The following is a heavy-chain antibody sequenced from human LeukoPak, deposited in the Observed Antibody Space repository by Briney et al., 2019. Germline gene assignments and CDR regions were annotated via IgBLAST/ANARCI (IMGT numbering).Heavy chain of an antibody. CDR3: ASGRRTTIPKY. D-gene: IGHD5-24*01. V-gene: IGHV1-18*04. CDR2: VSPNSGNT. J-gene: IGHJ4*02. Sequence: GASVKVSCKASGYIFTDYGVSWVRQAPGQGLEWMGWVSPNSGNTNYPQKFQDRVTMTTDTSTTTAYMELKGLTSDDTAVYYCASGRRTTIPKYWGQGTRVTVSS. CDR1: GYIFTDYG.